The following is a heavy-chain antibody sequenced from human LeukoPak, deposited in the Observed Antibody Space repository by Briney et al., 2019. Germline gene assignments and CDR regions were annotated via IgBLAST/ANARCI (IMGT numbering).Heavy chain of an antibody. CDR1: GASIFSYY. Sequence: SETLSLTCTVSGASIFSYYWNWIRQSPGKGLEWIGFIYSNGITSYNPSLRSRGSISIATSGNQFSLRLTSVTAADTAIYYCARRAYYDSSGYNPTAGYFDLWGRGTLVTVSS. CDR2: IYSNGIT. J-gene: IGHJ2*01. D-gene: IGHD3-22*01. CDR3: ARRAYYDSSGYNPTAGYFDL. V-gene: IGHV4-4*08.